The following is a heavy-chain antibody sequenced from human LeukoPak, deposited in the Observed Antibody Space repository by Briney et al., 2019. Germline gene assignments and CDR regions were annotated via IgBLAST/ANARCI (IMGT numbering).Heavy chain of an antibody. CDR2: INTNTGNP. D-gene: IGHD4-17*01. CDR3: ARVGKTTVTTYLGY. J-gene: IGHJ4*02. Sequence: GASVKVSCKASGHTFTSYAMNWVRQAPGQGLEWMGWINTNTGNPTYAQGFTERFVFSLDTSVSTAYLQISSLKAEDTAVYYCARVGKTTVTTYLGYWGQGTLVTVSS. CDR1: GHTFTSYA. V-gene: IGHV7-4-1*02.